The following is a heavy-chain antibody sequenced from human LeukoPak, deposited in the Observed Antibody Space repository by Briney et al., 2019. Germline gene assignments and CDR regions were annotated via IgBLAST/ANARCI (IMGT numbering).Heavy chain of an antibody. CDR3: AKDHRSGGSCYSDY. Sequence: GGSLRLSCAAYGFTFSSYWMHWVRQAPGKGLVWVSRINSDGSSTSYADPVKGRFTISRDNSRNTLYLQMSSLRAEDTAVYYCAKDHRSGGSCYSDYWGQGTLVTVSS. D-gene: IGHD2-15*01. CDR1: GFTFSSYW. V-gene: IGHV3-74*01. J-gene: IGHJ4*02. CDR2: INSDGSST.